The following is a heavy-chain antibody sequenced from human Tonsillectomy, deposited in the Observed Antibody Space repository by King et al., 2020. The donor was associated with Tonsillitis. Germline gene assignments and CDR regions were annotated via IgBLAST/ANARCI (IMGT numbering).Heavy chain of an antibody. Sequence: VQLVESGGGLVQPGGSLSLSCAASGFTFSSFAMSWVRQAPGKGLEWISTISGSGGRVYYADSVKGRFTISRDNSRNTIYLEMNSLRAEDTALYYCAKDFWVGATKWGQRTLVTVSS. CDR2: ISGSGGRV. CDR1: GFTFSSFA. J-gene: IGHJ4*02. CDR3: AKDFWVGATK. D-gene: IGHD1-26*01. V-gene: IGHV3-23*04.